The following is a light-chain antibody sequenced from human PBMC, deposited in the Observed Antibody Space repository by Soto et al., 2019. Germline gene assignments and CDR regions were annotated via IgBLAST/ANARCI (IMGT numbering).Light chain of an antibody. CDR1: SSDVGGYDF. CDR3: SSYGSSGTSG. CDR2: EVS. J-gene: IGLJ1*01. Sequence: QSVLTQPASVAGSPGQSITISCAGTSSDVGGYDFVSWYQHHPGRAPKLLIYEVSGRPSGVSYRFSGSKSGNTASLIISGLQAEDEAYYYCSSYGSSGTSGXGTGTKVTDL. V-gene: IGLV2-14*01.